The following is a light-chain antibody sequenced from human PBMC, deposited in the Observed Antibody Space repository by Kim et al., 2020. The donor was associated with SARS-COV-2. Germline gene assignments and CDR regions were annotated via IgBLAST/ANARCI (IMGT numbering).Light chain of an antibody. CDR3: QQYYSTPPS. CDR2: GAT. CDR1: QPGLDNSNNKND. V-gene: IGKV4-1*01. Sequence: RDTLNGKSSQPGLDNSNNKNDVAWYQQKPGQAPKLRIYGATIRESGVSDRFSGSGSETDFTLTISSLQAEDVAVYYCQQYYSTPPSFGQGTKLEI. J-gene: IGKJ2*03.